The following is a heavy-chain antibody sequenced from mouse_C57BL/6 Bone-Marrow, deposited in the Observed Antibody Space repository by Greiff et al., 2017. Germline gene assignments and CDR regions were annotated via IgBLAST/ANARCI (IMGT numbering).Heavy chain of an antibody. V-gene: IGHV1-81*01. CDR3: ARRRGYGSRGYWYFDV. CDR2: IYPRSGNT. CDR1: GYTFTSYG. Sequence: QVHVKQSGAELARPGASVKLSCKASGYTFTSYGISWVKQRTGQGLEWIGEIYPRSGNTYYNEKFKGKATLTADKSSSTAYMELRSLTSEDSAVYFCARRRGYGSRGYWYFDVWGTGTTVTVSS. D-gene: IGHD1-1*01. J-gene: IGHJ1*03.